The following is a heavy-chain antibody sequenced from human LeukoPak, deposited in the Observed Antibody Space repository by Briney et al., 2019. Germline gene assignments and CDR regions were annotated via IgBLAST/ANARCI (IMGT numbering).Heavy chain of an antibody. CDR3: AKDDYGGNSHFDY. V-gene: IGHV3-74*01. CDR2: IYSDGSRT. J-gene: IGHJ4*02. CDR1: GFTFNTYW. D-gene: IGHD4-23*01. Sequence: GGSLRLSCAASGFTFNTYWMHWVRQGPGKGLVWVSRIYSDGSRTTYADSVRGRFTISGDNSKNTLYLQMNSLRAEDTAVYYCAKDDYGGNSHFDYWGQGTLVTVSS.